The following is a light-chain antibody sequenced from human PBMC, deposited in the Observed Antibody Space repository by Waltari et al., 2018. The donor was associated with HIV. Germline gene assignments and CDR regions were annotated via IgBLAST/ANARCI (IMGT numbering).Light chain of an antibody. CDR3: QTYDSSLSGVI. V-gene: IGLV1-40*01. CDR2: GNN. J-gene: IGLJ2*01. CDR1: SSNIGTGYD. Sequence: QSVLTQPPSVSGAPGQRVTISCTGSSSNIGTGYDVDWYQQLPGTAPKLLIYGNNNRPSGVPDRVSGSKSATSASLAITGLQAEDEADYYCQTYDSSLSGVIFGGGTKLTVL.